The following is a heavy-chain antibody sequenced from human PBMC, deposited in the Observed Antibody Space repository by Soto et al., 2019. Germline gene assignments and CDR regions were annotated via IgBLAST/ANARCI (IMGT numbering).Heavy chain of an antibody. CDR2: ISGSGGST. CDR3: AKHTWIQLWSNFDY. D-gene: IGHD5-18*01. Sequence: LRLSCAASGFTFSSYAMSWVRQAPGKGLEWVSAISGSGGSTYYADSVKGRFTISRDNSKNTLYLQMNSLRAEDTAVYYCAKHTWIQLWSNFDYWGQGTLVTVSS. J-gene: IGHJ4*02. CDR1: GFTFSSYA. V-gene: IGHV3-23*01.